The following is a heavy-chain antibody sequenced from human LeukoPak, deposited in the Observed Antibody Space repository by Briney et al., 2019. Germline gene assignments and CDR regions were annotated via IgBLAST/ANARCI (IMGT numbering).Heavy chain of an antibody. D-gene: IGHD2-2*01. Sequence: SETLPLTCAVYGGSFSGYYWGWIRQPPGKGLEWIGSIYYSGSTYYNPSLKSRVTISVDTSKNQFSLKLSSVTAADTAVYYCARQLGYCSSTSCYADKVDYWGQGTLVTVSS. CDR1: GGSFSGYY. J-gene: IGHJ4*02. V-gene: IGHV4-39*01. CDR2: IYYSGST. CDR3: ARQLGYCSSTSCYADKVDY.